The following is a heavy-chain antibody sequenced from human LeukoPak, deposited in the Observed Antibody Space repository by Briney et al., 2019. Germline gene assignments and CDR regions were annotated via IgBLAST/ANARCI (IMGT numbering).Heavy chain of an antibody. CDR3: VRDYVWGTYEPDY. Sequence: GGSLRLSCAASGFTFSTHWMSWFRQAPGKGLEWVGNIKEDGSEKYYVDSVKGRFTISRDNAKNSLYLQMNSLRAEDTAVYYCVRDYVWGTYEPDYWGQGILVTVSS. CDR1: GFTFSTHW. V-gene: IGHV3-7*01. J-gene: IGHJ4*02. CDR2: IKEDGSEK. D-gene: IGHD3-16*01.